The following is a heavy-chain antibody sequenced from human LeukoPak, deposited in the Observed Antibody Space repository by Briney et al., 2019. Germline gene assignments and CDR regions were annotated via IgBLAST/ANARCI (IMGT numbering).Heavy chain of an antibody. Sequence: ASVKVSCKASGYTFTGYYMHWVRQATGQRLEWMGWINPNSGGTNYAQKFQGRVTMTRDTSISTAYMELSRLRSDDTTVYYCAREVVAVAAHYYYYMDVWGKGTTVTVSS. CDR1: GYTFTGYY. J-gene: IGHJ6*03. CDR2: INPNSGGT. D-gene: IGHD6-19*01. CDR3: AREVVAVAAHYYYYMDV. V-gene: IGHV1-2*02.